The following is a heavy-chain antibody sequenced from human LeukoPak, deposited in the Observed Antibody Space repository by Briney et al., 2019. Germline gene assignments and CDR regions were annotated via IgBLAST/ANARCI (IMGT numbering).Heavy chain of an antibody. D-gene: IGHD6-13*01. Sequence: GGSLRLSCVASGFTFSSYAMHWVRQALGKGLEWVAVISRDGRDKHHADSVKGRFTISRDNSKNTLYLQMDSLRAEDTAVYFCAKDPRTAAAYYFDYWGQGILVTVSS. CDR1: GFTFSSYA. CDR3: AKDPRTAAAYYFDY. V-gene: IGHV3-30*18. J-gene: IGHJ4*02. CDR2: ISRDGRDK.